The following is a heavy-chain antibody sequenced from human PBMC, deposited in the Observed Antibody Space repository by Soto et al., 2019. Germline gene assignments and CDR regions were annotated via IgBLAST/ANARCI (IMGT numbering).Heavy chain of an antibody. J-gene: IGHJ4*02. CDR1: GGTFSSYT. V-gene: IGHV1-69*02. CDR3: ARNLDY. Sequence: QVQLVQSGAEVKKPGSSVKVSCKASGGTFSSYTISWVRQAPGQGLEWMGRIIPNLGIANYAQKFQGRVTMTADKSTSTAYMELSSLSSEDTAVYYCARNLDYWGQGTLVTVSS. CDR2: IIPNLGIA.